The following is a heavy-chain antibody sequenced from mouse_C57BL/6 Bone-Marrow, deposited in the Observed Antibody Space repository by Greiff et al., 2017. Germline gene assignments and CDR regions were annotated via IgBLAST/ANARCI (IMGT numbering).Heavy chain of an antibody. CDR3: ARFITTVVAKDYFDY. CDR1: GYTFTSYW. V-gene: IGHV1-72*01. J-gene: IGHJ2*01. Sequence: QVQLQQPGAELVKPGASVKLSCKASGYTFTSYWMHWVKQRPGRGLEWIGRIDPNSGGTKYNEKFKSKATLTVDKPSSTAYMQLSSLTSRDSAVYYCARFITTVVAKDYFDYWGQGTTLTVSS. D-gene: IGHD1-1*01. CDR2: IDPNSGGT.